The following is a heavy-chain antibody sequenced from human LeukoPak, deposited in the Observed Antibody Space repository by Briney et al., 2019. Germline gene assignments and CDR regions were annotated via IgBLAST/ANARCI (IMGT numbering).Heavy chain of an antibody. CDR1: GFTLNRYD. CDR3: ARGVDGFDP. CDR2: IATAVDT. V-gene: IGHV3-13*01. Sequence: GGSPRLSCAAPGFTLNRYDIHWGRQATGKGLEWVSAIATAVDTSYAGSVKGRFTISRENAKNSLYLQMNSLRAGDTAVYYCARGVDGFDPWGQGTLVTVSS. J-gene: IGHJ5*02.